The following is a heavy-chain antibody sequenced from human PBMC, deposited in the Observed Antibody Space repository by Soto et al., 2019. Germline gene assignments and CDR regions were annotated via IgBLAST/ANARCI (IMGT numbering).Heavy chain of an antibody. Sequence: GGSLRLSCAASGFTFSSYSMNWVRQAPGKGLEWVSYISSSSSTIYYADSVKGRFTISRDNSKNTLYLQMNSLRAEDTAVYYCAKSGYDILTGYYNAGYYYYYMDVWGKGTTVTVSS. CDR2: ISSSSSTI. CDR1: GFTFSSYS. V-gene: IGHV3-48*01. J-gene: IGHJ6*03. D-gene: IGHD3-9*01. CDR3: AKSGYDILTGYYNAGYYYYYMDV.